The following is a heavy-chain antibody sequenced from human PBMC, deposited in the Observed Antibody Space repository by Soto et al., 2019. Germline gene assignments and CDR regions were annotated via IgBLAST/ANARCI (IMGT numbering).Heavy chain of an antibody. CDR2: INPSGGST. J-gene: IGHJ6*02. D-gene: IGHD6-13*01. CDR1: GYTLTSYY. Sequence: GXSVKVSCKASGYTLTSYYMDWVRQAPGQGLEWMGIINPSGGSTSYAQKFQGRVTMTRDTSTSTVYMELNSLRAEDTAVYYCAKDGGRSAAATGDYYYYYGMDVWGQRTTVTVSS. CDR3: AKDGGRSAAATGDYYYYYGMDV. V-gene: IGHV1-46*01.